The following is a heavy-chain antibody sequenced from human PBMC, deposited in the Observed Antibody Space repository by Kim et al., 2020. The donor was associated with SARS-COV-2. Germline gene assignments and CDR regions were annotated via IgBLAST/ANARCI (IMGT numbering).Heavy chain of an antibody. J-gene: IGHJ6*02. CDR1: GYTFTSYA. V-gene: IGHV7-4-1*02. Sequence: ASVKVSCKASGYTFTSYAMNWVRQAPGQGLEWMGWINTNTGNPTYAQGFTGRFVFSLDTSVSTAYLQISSLKAEDTAVYYCARGGELLYYYYYGMDVWGQGTTVTVSS. D-gene: IGHD1-7*01. CDR3: ARGGELLYYYYYGMDV. CDR2: INTNTGNP.